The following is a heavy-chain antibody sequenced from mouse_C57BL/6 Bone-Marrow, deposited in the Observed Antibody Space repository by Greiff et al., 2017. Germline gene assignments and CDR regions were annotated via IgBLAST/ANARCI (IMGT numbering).Heavy chain of an antibody. CDR1: GYTFTSYG. V-gene: IGHV1-81*01. CDR2: IYPRSGNT. J-gene: IGHJ1*03. CDR3: ARRRGYYYGSTWYFDV. D-gene: IGHD1-1*01. Sequence: VQLQQSGAELARPGASVKLSCKASGYTFTSYGISWVKQRTGQGLEWIGEIYPRSGNTYYNEKFKGKATLTADKSSSTAYMELRRLTSEDSAVXFCARRRGYYYGSTWYFDVWGTGTTVTVSS.